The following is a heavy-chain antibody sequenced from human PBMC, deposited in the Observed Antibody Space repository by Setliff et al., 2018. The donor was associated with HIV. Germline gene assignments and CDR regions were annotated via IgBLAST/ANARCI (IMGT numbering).Heavy chain of an antibody. CDR1: GDSISSYF. CDR2: MSYSGST. Sequence: SETLSLTCTVSGDSISSYFWSWIRQPPGKGLEWIGYMSYSGSTYYNPSLESRIIMSVDTSKNQFSLKLSSVTAADTALYYCARSDSYCAGDCYGVDGVDAFDIWGQGTMVT. J-gene: IGHJ3*02. CDR3: ARSDSYCAGDCYGVDGVDAFDI. V-gene: IGHV4-59*01. D-gene: IGHD2-21*02.